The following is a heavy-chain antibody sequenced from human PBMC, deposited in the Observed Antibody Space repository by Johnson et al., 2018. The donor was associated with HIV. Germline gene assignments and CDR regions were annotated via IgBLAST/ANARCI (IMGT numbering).Heavy chain of an antibody. J-gene: IGHJ3*02. CDR3: ARLPSGYSRDDFDI. Sequence: QVQLMESGGGVVQPGRSLRLSCAATGFTFSSFGMHWVRQDPGNGLEWVALISYDVSRKYYADSVKGRFTISRDNSKNTLYLQMNSLRAEDTAVYYCARLPSGYSRDDFDIWGQGTMVTVSS. CDR1: GFTFSSFG. V-gene: IGHV3-30*03. CDR2: ISYDVSRK. D-gene: IGHD5-18*01.